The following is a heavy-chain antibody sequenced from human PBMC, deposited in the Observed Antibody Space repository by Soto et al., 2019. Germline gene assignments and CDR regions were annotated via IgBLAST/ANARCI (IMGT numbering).Heavy chain of an antibody. Sequence: GASVKVSCTASGYTFSNFGISWVRQAPGQGLEWMGWISAYNANANYAQKFQGRLTMTADTSTSTAYMELRSLRSDDTAVYYCARENSYFDYWGQGTLVTVSS. J-gene: IGHJ4*02. CDR3: ARENSYFDY. CDR2: ISAYNANA. V-gene: IGHV1-18*01. CDR1: GYTFSNFG.